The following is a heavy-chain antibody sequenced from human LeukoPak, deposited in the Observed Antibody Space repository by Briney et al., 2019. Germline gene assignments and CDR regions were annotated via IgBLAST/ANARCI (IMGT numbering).Heavy chain of an antibody. CDR3: ARRRIYCSSTSCPARAFDI. Sequence: PSETLSLTCAVYGGSFSGYYWSWIRQPPGKGLEWIGEINHSGSTNYNPSLKSRVTISVDTSKNQFSLKLSSVTAADTAVYYCARRRIYCSSTSCPARAFDIWGQGTMVTVSS. CDR2: INHSGST. D-gene: IGHD2-2*01. CDR1: GGSFSGYY. J-gene: IGHJ3*02. V-gene: IGHV4-34*01.